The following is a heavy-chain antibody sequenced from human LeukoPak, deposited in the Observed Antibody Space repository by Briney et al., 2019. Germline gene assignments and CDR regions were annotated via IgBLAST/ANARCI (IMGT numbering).Heavy chain of an antibody. CDR1: GGTFSSYA. D-gene: IGHD5-12*01. J-gene: IGHJ4*02. CDR3: ARDQVVATTRAPFDY. Sequence: SVKVSCKSSGGTFSSYAIIWVRQAPGQGLEWMGRIIPILGIANYAQKFQGRVTITADKSTSTAYMELSSLRSEDTAVYYCARDQVVATTRAPFDYWGQGTLVTVSS. CDR2: IIPILGIA. V-gene: IGHV1-69*04.